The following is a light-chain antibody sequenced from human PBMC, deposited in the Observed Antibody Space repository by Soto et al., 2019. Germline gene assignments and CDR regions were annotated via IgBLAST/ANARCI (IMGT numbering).Light chain of an antibody. CDR1: QSASK. CDR2: DAF. Sequence: EIVMTQSPATLSVSPGEGITLSCRASQSASKLAWYQQKPGQAPRLLIYDAFTRATGIPARFSGSGSGTEFTLTISSLQSEDFGVYYCQQYDNWPVTFGGGTKVEIK. J-gene: IGKJ4*01. CDR3: QQYDNWPVT. V-gene: IGKV3-15*01.